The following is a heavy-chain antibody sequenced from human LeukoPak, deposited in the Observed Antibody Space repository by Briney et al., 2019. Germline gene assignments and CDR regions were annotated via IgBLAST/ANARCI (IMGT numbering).Heavy chain of an antibody. J-gene: IGHJ4*02. V-gene: IGHV3-21*01. CDR3: ARDHGYSSSWYPYYFDY. CDR2: ISSSSSYI. CDR1: GFTFSSYS. D-gene: IGHD6-13*01. Sequence: PGGSLRLSCAASGFTFSSYSMNWVRQAPGKGLEWVSSISSSSSYIYYADSVKGRSTISRDNAKNSLYLQMNSLRAEDTAVYYCARDHGYSSSWYPYYFDYWGQGTLVTVSS.